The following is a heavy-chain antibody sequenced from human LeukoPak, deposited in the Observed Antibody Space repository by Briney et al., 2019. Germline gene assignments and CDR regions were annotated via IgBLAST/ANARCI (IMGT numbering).Heavy chain of an antibody. CDR1: GGSISSYY. V-gene: IGHV4-59*01. CDR3: ARESVRYYYMDV. CDR2: IYYSGST. D-gene: IGHD3-22*01. J-gene: IGHJ6*03. Sequence: PSETLSLTYTVSGGSISSYYWSWIRQPPGKGLEWIGYIYYSGSTNYNPSLKSRVTISVDTSKNQFSLKPSSVTAADTAVYYCARESVRYYYMDVWGKGTTVTVSS.